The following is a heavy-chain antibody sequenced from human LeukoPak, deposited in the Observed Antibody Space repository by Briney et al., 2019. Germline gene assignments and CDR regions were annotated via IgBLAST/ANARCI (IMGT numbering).Heavy chain of an antibody. Sequence: PGGSLRLSCAASGVIFNQYWMSWVRQALGRGLEWVANIDQDGSEKHYVDSVKGRFTISRDNARNSLYLQMNSLRAEDTAVYYCARISSILHYYGSGTFHSDWGQGTLVTVSS. J-gene: IGHJ1*01. CDR2: IDQDGSEK. V-gene: IGHV3-7*01. CDR3: ARISSILHYYGSGTFHSD. CDR1: GVIFNQYW. D-gene: IGHD3-10*01.